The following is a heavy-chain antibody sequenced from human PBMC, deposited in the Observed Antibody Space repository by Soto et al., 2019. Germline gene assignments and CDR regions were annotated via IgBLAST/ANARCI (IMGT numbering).Heavy chain of an antibody. CDR2: IKRKTDGETT. CDR3: SSGNSIYNYYDMDV. D-gene: IGHD2-15*01. Sequence: PGGSLRLSCAASGFTFSNAWMNWVRQAPGKGLEWVGRIKRKTDGETTDYAAPVKGRFTISRDDSKNTLYLQMNSLRTEDTALYYCSSGNSIYNYYDMDVWGQGTTVTVS. J-gene: IGHJ6*02. CDR1: GFTFSNAW. V-gene: IGHV3-15*07.